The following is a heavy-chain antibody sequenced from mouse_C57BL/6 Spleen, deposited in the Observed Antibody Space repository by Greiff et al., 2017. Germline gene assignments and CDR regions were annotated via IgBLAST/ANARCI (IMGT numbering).Heavy chain of an antibody. V-gene: IGHV1-64*01. Sequence: QVQLQQPGAELVKPGASVKLSCKASGYTFTSYWMHWVKQRPGQGLEWIGMIHPNSGSTNYNEKFKSKATLTVDKSSSTAYMQRSSLTSEASAVYYCARKGDYYGSSYVDDWGQGTTLTVSS. J-gene: IGHJ2*01. CDR2: IHPNSGST. CDR3: ARKGDYYGSSYVDD. D-gene: IGHD1-1*01. CDR1: GYTFTSYW.